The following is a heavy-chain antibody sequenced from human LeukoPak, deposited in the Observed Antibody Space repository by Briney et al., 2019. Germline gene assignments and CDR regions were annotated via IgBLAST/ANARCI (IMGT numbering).Heavy chain of an antibody. V-gene: IGHV1-2*02. CDR1: GYTFTGYY. CDR2: IYPHSGGT. Sequence: ASVKVSCKASGYTFTGYYIHWVRQAPGQGPEWMGWIYPHSGGTNYAQKFQGRVTMARDTSISTAYMELSRLRSDDTAVYYCARDQVDAGSYFAFFDYWGQGTLVTVSS. CDR3: ARDQVDAGSYFAFFDY. D-gene: IGHD1-26*01. J-gene: IGHJ4*02.